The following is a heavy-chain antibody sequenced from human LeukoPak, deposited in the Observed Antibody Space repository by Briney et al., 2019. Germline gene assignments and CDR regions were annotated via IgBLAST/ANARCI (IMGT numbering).Heavy chain of an antibody. CDR3: EKDSHLDV. CDR1: GGPISRDY. Sequence: PSETVSLTCTVSGGPISRDYWGWIRQLPGKGLEWIGNIHSTGNSFCNPSLKSRVTISIDTSKNQFSLKLSSVTAADTAVYYCEKDSHLDVWGHGTTVSVSS. D-gene: IGHD2-15*01. V-gene: IGHV4-59*04. J-gene: IGHJ6*02. CDR2: IHSTGNS.